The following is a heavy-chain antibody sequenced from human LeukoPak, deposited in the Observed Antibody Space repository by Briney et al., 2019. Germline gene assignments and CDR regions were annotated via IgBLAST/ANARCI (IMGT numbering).Heavy chain of an antibody. D-gene: IGHD1-1*01. J-gene: IGHJ4*02. CDR3: ARGGEYNWNDLIDY. CDR1: GGTFSSYA. Sequence: ASVKVSCKASGGTFSSYAISWVRQAPGQGLEWMGGIIPIFGTANYAQKFQGRVTMTRNTSISTAYMELSSLRSEDTAVYYCARGGEYNWNDLIDYWGQGTLVTVSS. V-gene: IGHV1-69*05. CDR2: IIPIFGTA.